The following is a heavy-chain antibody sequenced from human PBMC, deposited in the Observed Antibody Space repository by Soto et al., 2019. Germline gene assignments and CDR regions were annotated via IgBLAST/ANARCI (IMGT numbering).Heavy chain of an antibody. V-gene: IGHV3-53*04. Sequence: GGSLRLSCAASGFTVSSNYMSWVRQAPGKGLEWVSVIYSGGSTYYADSVKGRFTISRHNSKNTLYLQMNSLRAEDTAVYYCARDGTVAGTLSTPYAFDIWGQGTMVTVSS. D-gene: IGHD6-19*01. CDR1: GFTVSSNY. J-gene: IGHJ3*02. CDR3: ARDGTVAGTLSTPYAFDI. CDR2: IYSGGST.